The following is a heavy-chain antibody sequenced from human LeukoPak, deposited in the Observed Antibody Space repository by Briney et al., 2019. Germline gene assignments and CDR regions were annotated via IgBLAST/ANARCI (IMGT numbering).Heavy chain of an antibody. Sequence: EASVKVSCKVSGYTLTELSMHWVRQAPGQGLEWMGGIIPIFGTANYAQKFQGRVTITADESTSTAYMELSSLRSEDTAVYYCARDGLGGLLFDYWGQGTLVTVSS. V-gene: IGHV1-69*13. J-gene: IGHJ4*02. CDR2: IIPIFGTA. CDR1: GYTLTELS. D-gene: IGHD3-10*01. CDR3: ARDGLGGLLFDY.